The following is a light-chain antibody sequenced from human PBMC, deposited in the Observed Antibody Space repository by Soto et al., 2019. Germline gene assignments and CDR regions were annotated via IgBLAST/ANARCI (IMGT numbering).Light chain of an antibody. V-gene: IGKV3D-15*01. Sequence: ELVMPQSQAPLSVSPGERSTLSCMASQSVNSRLAWYQHKPGQAPRLLISGASSRATGIPDRFSGSGSETDFTLTISGLQSEDSAVYFCQQYNNWPFSFGHGTRLEI. CDR3: QQYNNWPFS. CDR1: QSVNSR. J-gene: IGKJ5*01. CDR2: GAS.